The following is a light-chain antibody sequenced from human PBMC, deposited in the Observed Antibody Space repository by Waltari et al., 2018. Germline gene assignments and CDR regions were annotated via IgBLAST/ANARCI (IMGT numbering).Light chain of an antibody. J-gene: IGLJ2*01. CDR3: NSRDTIGDHVV. CDR2: GKN. CDR1: SLRTYY. Sequence: SSELTQDPAVSVALGQTFRITCQGDSLRTYYPSWYQQKPGQAPVLVFYGKNNRPSGIPDRFSDSSSGNTASLIITGTQAEDEAVYYCNSRDTIGDHVVFGGGTKLTVL. V-gene: IGLV3-19*01.